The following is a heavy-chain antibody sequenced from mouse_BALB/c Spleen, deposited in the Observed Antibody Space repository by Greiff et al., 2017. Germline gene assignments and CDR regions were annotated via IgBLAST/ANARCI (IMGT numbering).Heavy chain of an antibody. Sequence: QVTLKVSGPGILQPSQTLSLTCSFSGFSLSTSGMGVSWIRQPSGKGLEWLAHIYWDDDKRYNPSLKSRLTISKDTSSNQVFLKITSVDTADTATYCCARRESAWFAYWGQGTLVTVSA. CDR1: GFSLSTSGMG. V-gene: IGHV8-12*01. CDR2: IYWDDDK. CDR3: ARRESAWFAY. J-gene: IGHJ3*01.